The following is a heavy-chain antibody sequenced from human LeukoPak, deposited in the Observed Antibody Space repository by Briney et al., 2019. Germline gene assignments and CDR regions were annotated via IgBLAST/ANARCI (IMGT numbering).Heavy chain of an antibody. Sequence: SETLSLTCAVYGGSFSGYYWSWIRQPPGKGLEWIGEINHSGSTNYNPSLKSRVTISVDTSKNQFSLKLSSVTAADTAVYYCARGRYCSSTSCYDFQHRGQGTLVTVSS. CDR1: GGSFSGYY. D-gene: IGHD2-2*01. CDR2: INHSGST. V-gene: IGHV4-34*01. J-gene: IGHJ1*01. CDR3: ARGRYCSSTSCYDFQH.